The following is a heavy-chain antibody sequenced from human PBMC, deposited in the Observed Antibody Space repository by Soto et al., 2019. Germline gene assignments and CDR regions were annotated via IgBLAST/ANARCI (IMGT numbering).Heavy chain of an antibody. CDR1: GYTLTELS. D-gene: IGHD2-8*01. CDR2: FDPEDGET. V-gene: IGHV1-24*01. CDR3: ATDRKILYDVVPFDY. Sequence: GASVKVSCKVSGYTLTELSMHWVRQAPGKGLEWMGGFDPEDGETIYAQKFQGRVTMTEDTSTDTAYMELSSLRSEDTAVYYCATDRKILYDVVPFDYWGQGTLVTVSS. J-gene: IGHJ4*02.